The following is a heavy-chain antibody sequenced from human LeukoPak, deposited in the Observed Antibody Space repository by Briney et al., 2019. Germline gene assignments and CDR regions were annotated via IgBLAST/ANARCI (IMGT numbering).Heavy chain of an antibody. J-gene: IGHJ4*02. D-gene: IGHD3-3*01. CDR3: AREAGDYDFWSGCYWDY. Sequence: SETLSLTCTVSGGSISSSSYYWGWIRQPPGKGLEWIGSIYYSGSTYYNPSLKSRVTISVDTSKNQFSLKLSSVTAADTAVYYCAREAGDYDFWSGCYWDYWGQGTLVTVSS. CDR2: IYYSGST. CDR1: GGSISSSSYY. V-gene: IGHV4-39*02.